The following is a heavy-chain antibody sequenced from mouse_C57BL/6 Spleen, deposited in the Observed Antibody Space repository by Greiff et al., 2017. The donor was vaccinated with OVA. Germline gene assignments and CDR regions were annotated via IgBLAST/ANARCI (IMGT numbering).Heavy chain of an antibody. CDR3: ARRAYYSNYEGFAY. J-gene: IGHJ3*01. V-gene: IGHV1-22*01. CDR2: INPNNGGT. Sequence: VQLKESGPELVKPGASVKMSCKASGYTFTDYNMHWVKQSHGKSLEWIGYINPNNGGTSYNQKFKGKATLTVNKSSSTAYMELRSLTSEDSAVYYCARRAYYSNYEGFAYWGQGTLVTVSA. CDR1: GYTFTDYN. D-gene: IGHD2-5*01.